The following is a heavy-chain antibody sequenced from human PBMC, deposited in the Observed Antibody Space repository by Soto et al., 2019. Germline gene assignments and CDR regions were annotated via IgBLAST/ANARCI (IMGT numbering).Heavy chain of an antibody. CDR3: ARLSSTWYPY. CDR1: GFSLTTSGVG. V-gene: IGHV2-5*02. CDR2: IYLDDDN. J-gene: IGHJ4*02. Sequence: QITLKESGPTLVKPTQTLTLTCTFSGFSLTTSGVGVSWIRQPPGKALEWLALIYLDDDNLYRPSLKSRLTTTTDTSKNQVVLTMTNMDPVDTATYYCARLSSTWYPYWGQGTLVTVSS. D-gene: IGHD6-13*01.